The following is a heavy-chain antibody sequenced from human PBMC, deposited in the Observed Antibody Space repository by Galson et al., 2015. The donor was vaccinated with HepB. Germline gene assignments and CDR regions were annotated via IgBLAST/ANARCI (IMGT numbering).Heavy chain of an antibody. CDR1: EVTFSANW. CDR2: ISPDGSQK. D-gene: IGHD2-2*01. J-gene: IGHJ6*02. V-gene: IGHV3-7*03. CDR3: ARGRPGLAV. Sequence: SLRLSCAGSEVTFSANWVSWVRQPPGKGLDWVANISPDGSQKNYVESVKGRFTVSRDNAKNSVYLQMSSLRTEDTAVYFCARGRPGLAVWGQGTTVTVSS.